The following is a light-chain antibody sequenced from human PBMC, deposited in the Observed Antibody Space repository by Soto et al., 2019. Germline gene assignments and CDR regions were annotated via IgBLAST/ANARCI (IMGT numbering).Light chain of an antibody. CDR2: GAS. Sequence: EIVMTQASTTPSVSPGERATPSCRASQSVSSNLAWYQQKPGQAPRLLIYGASTRATGIPARFSGSGSGTEFTLTITRLEPEDFAVYFCQQYGSSPRTFGQGTRLEIK. CDR3: QQYGSSPRT. V-gene: IGKV3-15*01. CDR1: QSVSSN. J-gene: IGKJ5*01.